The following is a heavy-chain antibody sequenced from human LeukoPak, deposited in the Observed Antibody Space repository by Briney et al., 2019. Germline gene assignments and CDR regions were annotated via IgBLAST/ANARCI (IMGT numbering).Heavy chain of an antibody. V-gene: IGHV4-39*01. CDR3: ARFIVGAASDRTIDY. Sequence: PSETLSLTCTVSGGSISSRNYSWGWIRQPPGKGLERIGTIYYIGNTYYNPSLQSRVTISVDTSNNQFSLKLSSVTAADTAVYYCARFIVGAASDRTIDYWGQGTLVTVSS. CDR1: GGSISSRNYS. D-gene: IGHD1-26*01. CDR2: IYYIGNT. J-gene: IGHJ4*02.